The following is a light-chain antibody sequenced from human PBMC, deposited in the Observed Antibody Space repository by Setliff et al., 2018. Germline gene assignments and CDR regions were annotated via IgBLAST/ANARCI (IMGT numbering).Light chain of an antibody. V-gene: IGLV1-40*01. CDR3: QSYDSSLSGSYV. CDR2: GNS. Sequence: QSVLTQPPSVSGAPGQRVTISCTGSSSNIGAGHGVHWYQQLPGTAPKLLIYGNSNRPSGDPDRFSGSKSGTSASLAITGLQAEDEADYYCQSYDSSLSGSYVFGTGTKVTVL. CDR1: SSNIGAGHG. J-gene: IGLJ1*01.